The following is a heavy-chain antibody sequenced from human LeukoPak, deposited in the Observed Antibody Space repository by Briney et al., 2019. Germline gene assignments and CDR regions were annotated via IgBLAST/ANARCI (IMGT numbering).Heavy chain of an antibody. Sequence: GGSLRLSRAASGFTFSNRSMSWVRQAPGKGLEWVSTISGTGSSTYYADSAKGRFTISRDNSKDTLFLQLNSLTAADTAMYFCAKASVAIPQYCNSWGQGTLVTVSS. CDR2: ISGTGSST. CDR3: AKASVAIPQYCNS. V-gene: IGHV3-23*01. J-gene: IGHJ5*02. CDR1: GFTFSNRS. D-gene: IGHD2-2*02.